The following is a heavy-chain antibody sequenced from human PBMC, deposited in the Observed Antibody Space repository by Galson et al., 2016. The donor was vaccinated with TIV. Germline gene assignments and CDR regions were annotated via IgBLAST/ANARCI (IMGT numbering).Heavy chain of an antibody. CDR1: GYTITSYA. CDR3: ARDFGGSFSPFYGMDV. V-gene: IGHV1-3*01. D-gene: IGHD3-16*01. J-gene: IGHJ6*02. CDR2: INAGTGDT. Sequence: SGYTITSYAMHWVRQAPGQRFEWMGWINAGTGDTKFSQKFQGRVTLTRDTSASTVYMGLSSLTSEDTAVYYCARDFGGSFSPFYGMDVWGQGTTVTVSS.